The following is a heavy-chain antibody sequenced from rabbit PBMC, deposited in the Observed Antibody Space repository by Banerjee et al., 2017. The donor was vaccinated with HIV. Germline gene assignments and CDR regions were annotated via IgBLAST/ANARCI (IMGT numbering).Heavy chain of an antibody. Sequence: QEQLVESGGGLVQPEGSLTLTCKASGSDISSNAMCWVRQAPGKGLEWIGCINTSSGNTVYASWAKGRFTISKTSSTTVTLQMTSLTAADTATYFCARDLTGVIGWNFNLWGPGTLAPS. CDR2: INTSSGNT. V-gene: IGHV1S45*01. CDR1: GSDISSNA. CDR3: ARDLTGVIGWNFNL. J-gene: IGHJ4*01. D-gene: IGHD1-1*01.